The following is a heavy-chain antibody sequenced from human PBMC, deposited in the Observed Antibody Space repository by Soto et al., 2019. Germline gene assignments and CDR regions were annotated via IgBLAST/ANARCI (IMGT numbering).Heavy chain of an antibody. CDR2: FNGGNGNI. V-gene: IGHV1-3*05. Sequence: QVQLVQSGAEERKPGASGKVSCKASGYTFSTYAMHWVRRAPGQSLEWMGWFNGGNGNIKYSQKFEGRVTITTDTAASTAYMELNMLRSEDTAVYYCARGNVRGGCLDYWGQGTLVSVSS. CDR1: GYTFSTYA. D-gene: IGHD3-10*01. J-gene: IGHJ4*02. CDR3: ARGNVRGGCLDY.